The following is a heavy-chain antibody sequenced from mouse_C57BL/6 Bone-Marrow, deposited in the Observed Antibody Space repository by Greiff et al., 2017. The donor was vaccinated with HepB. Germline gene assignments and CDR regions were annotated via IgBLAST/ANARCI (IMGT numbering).Heavy chain of an antibody. V-gene: IGHV1-80*01. CDR3: ARSYYGDWYFDV. Sequence: QVQLQQSGAELVKPGASVKISCKASGYAFSSYWMNWVKQRPGKGLEWIGQIYPGDGDTNYNGKLKGKATLTADKSSSTAYMQLSSLTSEDSAVYFCARSYYGDWYFDVWGTGTTVTVSS. CDR2: IYPGDGDT. D-gene: IGHD1-1*01. J-gene: IGHJ1*03. CDR1: GYAFSSYW.